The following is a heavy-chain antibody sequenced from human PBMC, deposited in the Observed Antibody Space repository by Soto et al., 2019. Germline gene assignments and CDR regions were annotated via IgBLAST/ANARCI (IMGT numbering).Heavy chain of an antibody. Sequence: SETLSLTCTVSGGSISSYYWSWIRQPPGKGLEWIGYIYYSGSTNYNPSLKSRVTISVDTSKNEFSLKLSSVTAADTAVYYCARAYPQITIFGVVTDFDIWGQGTMVTVSS. CDR2: IYYSGST. CDR1: GGSISSYY. D-gene: IGHD3-3*01. J-gene: IGHJ3*02. CDR3: ARAYPQITIFGVVTDFDI. V-gene: IGHV4-59*08.